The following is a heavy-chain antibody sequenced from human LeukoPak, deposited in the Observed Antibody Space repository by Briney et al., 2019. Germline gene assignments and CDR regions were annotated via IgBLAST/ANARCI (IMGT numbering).Heavy chain of an antibody. Sequence: SVKVSCKASGGSFSSYAINWVRQAPGQGLEWMGGIIPIFGTANYAQKLQDRVTITAVESMSTVYMEPSSLRSEDTAVYYCARGWLAETTVVTPYNYWGQGTLVTVSS. D-gene: IGHD4-23*01. CDR2: IIPIFGTA. CDR1: GGSFSSYA. V-gene: IGHV1-69*13. J-gene: IGHJ4*02. CDR3: ARGWLAETTVVTPYNY.